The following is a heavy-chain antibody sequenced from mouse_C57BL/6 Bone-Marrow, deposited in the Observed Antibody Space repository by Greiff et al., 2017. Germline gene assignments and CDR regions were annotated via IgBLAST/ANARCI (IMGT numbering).Heavy chain of an antibody. CDR3: ARTPFYDYDWYYAMDY. Sequence: QVQLQQPGAELVMPGASVKLSCKASGYTFTSYWMHWVKQRPGQGLEWIGEIDPSDSYTNYNQKFQGKSPLTVDKSSSTAYMQLSSLTSEDSAVYYCARTPFYDYDWYYAMDYWGQGTSVTVSS. V-gene: IGHV1-69*01. CDR1: GYTFTSYW. D-gene: IGHD2-4*01. CDR2: IDPSDSYT. J-gene: IGHJ4*01.